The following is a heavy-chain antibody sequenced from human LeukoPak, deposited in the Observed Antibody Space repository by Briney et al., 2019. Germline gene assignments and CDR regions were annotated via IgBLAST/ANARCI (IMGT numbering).Heavy chain of an antibody. J-gene: IGHJ4*02. CDR1: GSSFTSYW. Sequence: GASLKISCKGSGSSFTSYWIGWVRQMPGKGLEWMGIIYPGNSDTRYSPSFQGQVTISADKSISTAYLQWSSLKASDTAMYYCARAPLQYCSGGSCQSPPDYWGQGTLVTVSS. V-gene: IGHV5-51*01. CDR3: ARAPLQYCSGGSCQSPPDY. D-gene: IGHD2-15*01. CDR2: IYPGNSDT.